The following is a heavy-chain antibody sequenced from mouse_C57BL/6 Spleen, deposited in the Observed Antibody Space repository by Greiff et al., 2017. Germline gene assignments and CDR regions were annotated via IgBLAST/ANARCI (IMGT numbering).Heavy chain of an antibody. D-gene: IGHD3-3*01. CDR3: ARGGGLDY. CDR1: GYTFTSYW. V-gene: IGHV1-69*01. CDR2: SDPSDSYT. J-gene: IGHJ2*01. Sequence: QVQLQQPGAELVMPGASVKLSCKASGYTFTSYWLHWVKQRPGQGLEWIGESDPSDSYTNYNQKFKGKSTLTVDKSFSTAYMQLRSLTAEGSAVYCCARGGGLDYWGQGTTLTVTS.